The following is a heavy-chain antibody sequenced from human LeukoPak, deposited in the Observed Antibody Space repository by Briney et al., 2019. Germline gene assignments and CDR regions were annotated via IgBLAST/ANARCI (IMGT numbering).Heavy chain of an antibody. V-gene: IGHV5-10-1*01. CDR3: ARRGRSSSNFDF. D-gene: IGHD6-6*01. CDR1: GYSFTSYW. CDR2: IDPTDSYT. Sequence: PGGSLRLSCKGSGYSFTSYWIGWVRQMPGKGLEWMGMIDPTDSYTNYSPSFQGHVTISTDKSISTAYLQWSSLKASDTAIYYCARRGRSSSNFDFWGQGTLVTVSS. J-gene: IGHJ4*02.